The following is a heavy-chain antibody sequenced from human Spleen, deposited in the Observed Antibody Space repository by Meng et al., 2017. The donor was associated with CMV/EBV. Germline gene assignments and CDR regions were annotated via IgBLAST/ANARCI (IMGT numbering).Heavy chain of an antibody. J-gene: IGHJ5*02. D-gene: IGHD3-3*01. CDR3: VRDLPPYYDFWSGYLDL. CDR2: IKEDGTEK. V-gene: IGHV3-7*01. Sequence: GESLKISCAASGFTFSSYAMSWVRQAPGKGLEWVANIKEDGTEKNYVDSVKGRFTISRDNVKNSVYLQMNSLRAEDTAVYYCVRDLPPYYDFWSGYLDLWGQGTLVTVSS. CDR1: GFTFSSYA.